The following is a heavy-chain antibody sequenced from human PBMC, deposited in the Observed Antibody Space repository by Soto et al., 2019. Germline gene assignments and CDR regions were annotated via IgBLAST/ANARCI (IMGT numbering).Heavy chain of an antibody. CDR1: GFTFSSYA. V-gene: IGHV3-30-3*01. D-gene: IGHD3-9*01. CDR2: ISYDGSNK. Sequence: VGSLRLSCAASGFTFSSYAMHRVRQAPGKGLEWVAVISYDGSNKYYADSVKGRFTISRDNSKNTLYLQMNSLRAEDTAVYYCARDVLKYDILTGPADYWGQGTLVTVSS. J-gene: IGHJ4*02. CDR3: ARDVLKYDILTGPADY.